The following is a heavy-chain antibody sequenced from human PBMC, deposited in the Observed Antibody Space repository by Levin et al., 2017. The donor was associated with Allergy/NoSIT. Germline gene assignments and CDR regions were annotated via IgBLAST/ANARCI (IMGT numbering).Heavy chain of an antibody. CDR2: ISSDGRKK. J-gene: IGHJ3*02. CDR1: GFTFSSYG. D-gene: IGHD6-19*01. V-gene: IGHV3-30*18. Sequence: LSLTCAASGFTFSSYGMHWVRQAPGQGLEWVAVISSDGRKKFYADSVQGRFTISRDNSKNTLDLQMNSLRAEDSAVYYCAKDVYGSGWYPLGNDAFEMWGQGTKVSVSS. CDR3: AKDVYGSGWYPLGNDAFEM.